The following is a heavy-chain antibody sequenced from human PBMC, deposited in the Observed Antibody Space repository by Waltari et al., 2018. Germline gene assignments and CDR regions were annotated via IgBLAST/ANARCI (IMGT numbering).Heavy chain of an antibody. CDR1: GFTFRSYS. J-gene: IGHJ2*01. D-gene: IGHD6-6*01. Sequence: EVQLVESGGGLVQPGGSLRLSCAASGFTFRSYSMNWVRQAPGKGLEWVSYISSSSSTIYYADSVKGRFTISRDNAKNSLYLQMNSLRAEDTAVYYCARGSLSIAPPGGYFDLWGRGTLVTVSS. V-gene: IGHV3-48*01. CDR3: ARGSLSIAPPGGYFDL. CDR2: ISSSSSTI.